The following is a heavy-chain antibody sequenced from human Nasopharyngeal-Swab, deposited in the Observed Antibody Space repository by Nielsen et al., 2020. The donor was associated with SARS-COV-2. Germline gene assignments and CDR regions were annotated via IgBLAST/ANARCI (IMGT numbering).Heavy chain of an antibody. Sequence: ASVNVFCKASGYTFTSYDINWVRQATGQGLEWMGWMNPNSGNTGYAQKFQGRLTMTRNTSISTAYMELSSLRSEDTAVYYCAREGYGSGGSHLLCFYYGMDVWGQGTTVTVSS. CDR2: MNPNSGNT. V-gene: IGHV1-8*01. J-gene: IGHJ6*01. D-gene: IGHD2-15*01. CDR1: GYTFTSYD. CDR3: AREGYGSGGSHLLCFYYGMDV.